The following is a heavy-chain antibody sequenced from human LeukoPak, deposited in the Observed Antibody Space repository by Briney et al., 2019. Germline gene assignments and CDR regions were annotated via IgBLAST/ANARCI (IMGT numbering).Heavy chain of an antibody. CDR2: VDPEDGET. J-gene: IGHJ3*02. Sequence: ASVKVSCKVSGYTFTDYYMHWVQQAPGKGLEWMGLVDPEDGETIYAEKFQGRVTITADTSTDTAYMELGSLRSEDTAVYYCATGTMIVVVSLLGAFDIWGQGTMVTVP. CDR3: ATGTMIVVVSLLGAFDI. V-gene: IGHV1-69-2*01. D-gene: IGHD3-22*01. CDR1: GYTFTDYY.